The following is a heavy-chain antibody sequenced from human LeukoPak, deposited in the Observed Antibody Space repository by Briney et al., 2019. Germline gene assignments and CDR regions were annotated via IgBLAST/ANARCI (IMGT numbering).Heavy chain of an antibody. J-gene: IGHJ4*02. CDR2: INHSGST. V-gene: IGHV4-34*01. CDR1: GGSFSGYY. Sequence: SETLSLTCAVYGGSFSGYYWSWIRQPPGKGLEWIGEINHSGSTNYNPSLKSRVTISVDTSKNQFSLKLSSVTAADTAVYYCALGGGLYGDYYYFGYWGQGTLVTVSS. CDR3: ALGGGLYGDYYYFGY. D-gene: IGHD4-17*01.